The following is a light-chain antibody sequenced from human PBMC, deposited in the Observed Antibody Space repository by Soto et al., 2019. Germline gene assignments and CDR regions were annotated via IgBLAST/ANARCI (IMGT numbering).Light chain of an antibody. J-gene: IGLJ2*01. CDR2: EVS. V-gene: IGLV2-14*01. CDR3: SSYTSSSTLLV. CDR1: SSDVGGYNY. Sequence: QSALTQPASVSGSPGQSITISCTGTSSDVGGYNYVSWYQQHPGKAPKLMIYEVSNRPSGVSHRFSGSKSGNTASLTISGLQAEDDADYYCSSYTSSSTLLVFGGGTKVTVL.